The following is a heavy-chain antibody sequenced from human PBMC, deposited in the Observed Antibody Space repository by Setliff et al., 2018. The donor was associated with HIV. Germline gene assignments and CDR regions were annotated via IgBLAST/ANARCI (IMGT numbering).Heavy chain of an antibody. CDR2: INPSGGRT. CDR1: GYTFTNYY. D-gene: IGHD3-10*02. CDR3: AKVLLFGVDVFDI. Sequence: ASVKVSCKASGYTFTNYYIHWVRQAPGQGLEWMGLINPSGGRTSYAQKFQGRLTMTRDTSRSTVYMELSSLRSEDTAVYYCAKVLLFGVDVFDIWGQGTMVTVSS. J-gene: IGHJ3*02. V-gene: IGHV1-46*01.